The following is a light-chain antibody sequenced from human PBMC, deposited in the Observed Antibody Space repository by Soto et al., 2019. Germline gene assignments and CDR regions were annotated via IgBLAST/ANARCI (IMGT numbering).Light chain of an antibody. V-gene: IGLV1-47*01. J-gene: IGLJ3*02. CDR3: AAWDDSLSGEV. CDR1: SSNIGSNY. Sequence: QSVLTQPPSASGTPGQRVTISCSGSSSNIGSNYVYWYQQLPGTAPKLLIYRNNQRPSGVPDRFSGSKSGTSASLAISGLRDEDEAYYYCAAWDDSLSGEVFGGGTKVTVL. CDR2: RNN.